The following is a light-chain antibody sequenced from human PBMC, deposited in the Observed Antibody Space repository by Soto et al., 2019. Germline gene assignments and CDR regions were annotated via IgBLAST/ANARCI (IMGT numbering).Light chain of an antibody. CDR2: GAS. CDR1: QSVSSND. V-gene: IGKV3-20*01. Sequence: EILLTQSPGTLSSSPGERATLSCRASQSVSSNDIAWYQQKPGKAPRLLIYGASSLATGVPYRFSGSESGTDFTLTISRLEPEDFAVYYCQQYCSTPRYTFGQGTKLEIK. CDR3: QQYCSTPRYT. J-gene: IGKJ2*01.